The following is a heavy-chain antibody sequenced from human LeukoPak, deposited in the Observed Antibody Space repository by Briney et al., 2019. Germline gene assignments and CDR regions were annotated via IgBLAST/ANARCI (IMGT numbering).Heavy chain of an antibody. CDR2: IYSGGST. CDR3: ARCSGTYPHDAFDI. D-gene: IGHD1-26*01. V-gene: IGHV3-66*01. Sequence: PGGSLRLSCAASGITVSSNYMSWVRQAPGKGLEWVSVIYSGGSTYYADSVKGRFTISRDNSKNMLYLQMNSLRAEVTAVYYCARCSGTYPHDAFDIWGQGTMVTVSS. CDR1: GITVSSNY. J-gene: IGHJ3*02.